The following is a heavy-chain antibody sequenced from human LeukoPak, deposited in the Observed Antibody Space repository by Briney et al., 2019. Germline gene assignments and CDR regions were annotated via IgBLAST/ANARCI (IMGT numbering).Heavy chain of an antibody. D-gene: IGHD1-26*01. Sequence: SETLSLTCTVSGGSVSSGTYYWSWTRQPPGKGLEWIGYIYYSGSTNYNPSLKSRDTISVDTSKNQFSLKLSSVTAADTAVYYCARVNSGSYPFDYWGQGTLVTVSS. CDR2: IYYSGST. CDR3: ARVNSGSYPFDY. CDR1: GGSVSSGTYY. J-gene: IGHJ4*02. V-gene: IGHV4-61*01.